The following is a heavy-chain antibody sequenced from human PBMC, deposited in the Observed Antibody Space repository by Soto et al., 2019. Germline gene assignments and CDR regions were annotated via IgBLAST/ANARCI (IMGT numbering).Heavy chain of an antibody. CDR2: ILYDGSNK. D-gene: IGHD2-15*01. CDR1: GFTFSSYG. Sequence: QVQLVESGGGVVQPGRSLRLSCAASGFTFSSYGMHWVRQAPGKGLEWVAVILYDGSNKYYADSVKGRFTISRDNSKNTLYLQMNSLRAEDTAVYYCARDGGYCSGGSCYENAFDIWGQGTMVTVSS. V-gene: IGHV3-33*01. CDR3: ARDGGYCSGGSCYENAFDI. J-gene: IGHJ3*02.